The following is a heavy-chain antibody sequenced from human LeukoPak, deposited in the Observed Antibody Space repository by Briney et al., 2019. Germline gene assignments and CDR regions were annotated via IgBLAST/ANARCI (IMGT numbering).Heavy chain of an antibody. V-gene: IGHV4-34*01. J-gene: IGHJ5*02. CDR1: GGSFSGYD. Sequence: SETLSLTCAVYGGSFSGYDWSWIRQPPGKGLEWIGEINHSGSTNYNPSLKSRVTISVDTSKNQFPLKLSSMTAADTAVYYCARGGKRYCSSTSCYDNWFDPWGQGTLVTVSS. CDR2: INHSGST. D-gene: IGHD2-2*01. CDR3: ARGGKRYCSSTSCYDNWFDP.